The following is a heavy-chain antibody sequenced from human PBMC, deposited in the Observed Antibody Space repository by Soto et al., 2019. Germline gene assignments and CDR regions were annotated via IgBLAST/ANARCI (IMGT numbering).Heavy chain of an antibody. CDR1: GGSISSGDYY. D-gene: IGHD3-9*01. CDR2: IYYSGST. V-gene: IGHV4-30-4*01. Sequence: SETLSLTCTVSGGSISSGDYYWSWIRQPPGKGLEWIGYIYYSGSTYYNPSLKSRVTISVDTSKNQFSLKLSSVTAADTAVYYCASIHYDILTGYLYFDYWGQRTLVTVSS. CDR3: ASIHYDILTGYLYFDY. J-gene: IGHJ4*02.